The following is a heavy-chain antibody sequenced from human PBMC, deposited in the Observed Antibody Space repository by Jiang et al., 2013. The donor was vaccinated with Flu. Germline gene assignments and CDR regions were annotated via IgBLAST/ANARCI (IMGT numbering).Heavy chain of an antibody. CDR1: GYTLTDYY. D-gene: IGHD5-12*01. J-gene: IGHJ4*02. V-gene: IGHV1-46*01. Sequence: SGAEVKKPGASVKVSCKASGYTLTDYYMHWVRQAPGQGLEWVGIINPSSGITTYAQNFRGRITMTRDTSTSTVYMELYSLRSADTAVYYCASRNSGYDPFDYWGQGTLVTVSS. CDR2: INPSSGIT. CDR3: ASRNSGYDPFDY.